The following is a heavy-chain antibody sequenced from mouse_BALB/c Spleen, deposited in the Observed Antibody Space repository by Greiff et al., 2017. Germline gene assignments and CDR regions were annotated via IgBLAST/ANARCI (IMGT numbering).Heavy chain of an antibody. Sequence: EVMLVESGGGLVQPGGSLKLSCAASGFTFSSYGMSWVRQTPDKRLELVATINSNGGSTYYPDSVKGRFTISRDNAKNTLYLQMSSLKSEDTAMYYCARARRAMDYWGQGTSVTVSS. CDR1: GFTFSSYG. CDR3: ARARRAMDY. J-gene: IGHJ4*01. CDR2: INSNGGST. V-gene: IGHV5-6-3*01.